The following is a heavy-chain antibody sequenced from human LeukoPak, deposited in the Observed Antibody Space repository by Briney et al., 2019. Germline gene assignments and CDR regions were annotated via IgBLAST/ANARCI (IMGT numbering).Heavy chain of an antibody. CDR3: ARDGSTSRGYMDV. CDR1: GGSFSGYY. D-gene: IGHD2-2*01. CDR2: INHSGST. J-gene: IGHJ6*03. V-gene: IGHV4-34*01. Sequence: PSETLSLTCTVYGGSFSGYYWSWIRQPPGKGLEWIGEINHSGSTNYNPSLKSRVTISVDTSKNQFSLKLSSVTAADTAVYYCARDGSTSRGYMDVWGKGTTVTVSS.